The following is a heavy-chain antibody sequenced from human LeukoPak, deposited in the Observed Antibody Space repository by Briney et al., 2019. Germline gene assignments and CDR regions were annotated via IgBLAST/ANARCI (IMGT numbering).Heavy chain of an antibody. V-gene: IGHV3-23*01. J-gene: IGHJ4*02. CDR1: EFTFSSYA. CDR2: ISGSGDST. CDR3: ARVGTTVTTGYYFDY. Sequence: GGSLRLSCAASEFTFSSYAMAWVRQAPGKGLEWVSAISGSGDSTYYADSVKGRFTISRDNSKNTLYLQMNSLRAEDTAVYYCARVGTTVTTGYYFDYWGQGTLVTVSS. D-gene: IGHD4-17*01.